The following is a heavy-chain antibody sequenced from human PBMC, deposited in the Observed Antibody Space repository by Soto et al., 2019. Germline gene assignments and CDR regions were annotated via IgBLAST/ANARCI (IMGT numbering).Heavy chain of an antibody. CDR3: ARGPDHSKAGY. CDR2: IHYSGII. V-gene: IGHV4-31*03. Sequence: QVQLQESGPGLVKPSQTLSLTCTVSGASISSGLYYWNWIRHIPGKGLERIGCIHYSGIIYYTPSLQSRLIISVDTSDNQFSLKLTSVTASDTAVYYCARGPDHSKAGYWGHGILVTVSS. J-gene: IGHJ4*01. CDR1: GASISSGLYY. D-gene: IGHD6-19*01.